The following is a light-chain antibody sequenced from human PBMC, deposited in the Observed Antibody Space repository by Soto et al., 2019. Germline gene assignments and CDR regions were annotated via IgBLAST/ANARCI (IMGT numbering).Light chain of an antibody. CDR2: DAS. Sequence: DIVLTQSPATLSLSPGERGTLSCRASQSISRYLAWYQQRPGQAPRLLIYDASDRATGIPARFSGSGSGTDFTLTISSLQPDDFATYYCQHYNSYSEAFGQGTKVDIK. J-gene: IGKJ1*01. CDR1: QSISRY. V-gene: IGKV3-11*01. CDR3: QHYNSYSEA.